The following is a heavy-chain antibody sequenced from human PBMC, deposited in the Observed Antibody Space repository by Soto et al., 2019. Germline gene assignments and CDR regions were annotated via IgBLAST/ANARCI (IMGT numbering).Heavy chain of an antibody. CDR3: ARDKVEDYYDSSGYSPFDY. J-gene: IGHJ4*02. Sequence: PGGSLRLSCAASGFTFSSYSMNWVRQAPGKGLEWVSSISSSSYIYYADSVKGRFTISRDNAKNSLYLQMNSLRAEDTAVYYCARDKVEDYYDSSGYSPFDYWGQGTLVTVSS. CDR1: GFTFSSYS. CDR2: ISSSSYI. V-gene: IGHV3-21*01. D-gene: IGHD3-22*01.